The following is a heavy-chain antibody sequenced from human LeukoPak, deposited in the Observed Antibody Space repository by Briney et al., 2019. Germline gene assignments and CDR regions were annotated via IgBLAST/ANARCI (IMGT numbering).Heavy chain of an antibody. CDR1: GGSISSSY. V-gene: IGHV4-59*01. Sequence: EPSETLSLTCTVSGGSISSSYWTWIRQPPGKGLEWICYIHSSGSTSYNPSLKSRVTISLDTSKNQFSLKLSSVTAADTAVYYCARDDGSSMTNNINWYVHWGQGTLVTVSS. J-gene: IGHJ5*02. D-gene: IGHD5-24*01. CDR2: IHSSGST. CDR3: ARDDGSSMTNNINWYVH.